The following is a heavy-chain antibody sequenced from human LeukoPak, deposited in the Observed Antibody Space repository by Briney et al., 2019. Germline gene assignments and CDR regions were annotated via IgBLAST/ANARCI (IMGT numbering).Heavy chain of an antibody. J-gene: IGHJ6*02. Sequence: GGSLRLSCAASGFTFSIYGMHWVRQAPGKGLEWVAVIWYDGSNKYYADSVKVRFTISRDNSKNTLYLQMNSLRAEDRAVYYCARDGSGYYPSQMGMDVWGQGTTVTVSS. CDR2: IWYDGSNK. CDR3: ARDGSGYYPSQMGMDV. V-gene: IGHV3-33*01. D-gene: IGHD3-22*01. CDR1: GFTFSIYG.